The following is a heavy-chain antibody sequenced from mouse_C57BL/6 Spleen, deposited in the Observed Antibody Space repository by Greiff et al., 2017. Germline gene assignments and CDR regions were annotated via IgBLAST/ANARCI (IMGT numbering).Heavy chain of an antibody. CDR2: IYPGDGDT. V-gene: IGHV1-82*01. D-gene: IGHD2-1*01. J-gene: IGHJ2*01. Sequence: VQLQQSGPELVKPGASVKISCKASGYAFSSSWMNWVKQRPGKGLEWIGRIYPGDGDTNYNGKFTGKATLTADKSSSTAYMQLISLASEDSAVCFCARGGVYSYFDDWGQGTTLTVSA. CDR3: ARGGVYSYFDD. CDR1: GYAFSSSW.